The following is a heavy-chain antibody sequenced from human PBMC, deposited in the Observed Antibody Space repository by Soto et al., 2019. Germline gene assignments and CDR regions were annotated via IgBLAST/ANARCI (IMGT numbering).Heavy chain of an antibody. CDR1: GFTFDDYA. J-gene: IGHJ4*02. V-gene: IGHV3-9*01. CDR2: ISWNSGSI. CDR3: AKCPRITMVRGVIDY. D-gene: IGHD3-10*01. Sequence: GGSLRLSCAASGFTFDDYAMHWVRQAPGKGLEWVSGISWNSGSIGYADSVKGRFTISRDNAKNSLYLQMNSLRAEDTALYYCAKCPRITMVRGVIDYWGQGTLVTVSS.